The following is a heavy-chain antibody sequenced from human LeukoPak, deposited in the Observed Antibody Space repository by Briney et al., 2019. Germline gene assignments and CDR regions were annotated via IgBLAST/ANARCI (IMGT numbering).Heavy chain of an antibody. D-gene: IGHD1-14*01. Sequence: PGGSLRLSCAASGFTFSSYSMNWVRQAPGKGLEWVSSISTSSSYIHYADSVKGRFTISRDNAKNSLYLQMNSLRAEDTAVYYCARGTLNIPGEHGAFDYWGQGTLVTVSS. CDR3: ARGTLNIPGEHGAFDY. CDR1: GFTFSSYS. CDR2: ISTSSSYI. J-gene: IGHJ4*02. V-gene: IGHV3-21*01.